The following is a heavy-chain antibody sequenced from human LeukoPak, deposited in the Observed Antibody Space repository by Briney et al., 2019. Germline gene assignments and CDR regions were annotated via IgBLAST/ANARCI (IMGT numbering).Heavy chain of an antibody. J-gene: IGHJ5*02. CDR3: ARVGYYYDGNWFDP. V-gene: IGHV1-69*13. Sequence: SVKVSCKASGGTFSSYAISWVRQAPGQGLEWMGGIIPIFGTANYAQKFQGRVTITADESTSTAYMELSSLRSEDTAVYCCARVGYYYDGNWFDPWGPGTLVTVSS. D-gene: IGHD3-22*01. CDR1: GGTFSSYA. CDR2: IIPIFGTA.